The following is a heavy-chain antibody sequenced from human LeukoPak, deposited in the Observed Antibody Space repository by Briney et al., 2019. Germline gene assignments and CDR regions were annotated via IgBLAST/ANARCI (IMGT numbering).Heavy chain of an antibody. D-gene: IGHD5-12*01. V-gene: IGHV1-24*01. J-gene: IGHJ6*03. CDR3: ATDSPKDVAARSYYYMDV. Sequence: ASVKVSCKVSGYTLTELSMHWVRQAPGKGLEWMGGFDPEDGETIYAQKIQGRVTMTEDTSTDTAYMELSGLRSEDTAVYYCATDSPKDVAARSYYYMDVWGKGTTVTVSS. CDR1: GYTLTELS. CDR2: FDPEDGET.